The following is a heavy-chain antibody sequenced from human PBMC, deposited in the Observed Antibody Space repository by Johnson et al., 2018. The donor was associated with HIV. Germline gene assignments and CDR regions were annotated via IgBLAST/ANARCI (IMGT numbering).Heavy chain of an antibody. CDR2: MNWNGDST. CDR1: GFTFDDYA. J-gene: IGHJ3*02. Sequence: VQLVESGGGLVQPGRSLRLSCAASGFTFDDYAMHWVRQAPGKGLEWVSGMNWNGDSTGYGDFVKGRFTISRDNAKNALYLQMNSLRAEDTAVYYCARDSFDISGQQHDAFDIWGQGTMVTVSS. V-gene: IGHV3-20*04. D-gene: IGHD3-22*01. CDR3: ARDSFDISGQQHDAFDI.